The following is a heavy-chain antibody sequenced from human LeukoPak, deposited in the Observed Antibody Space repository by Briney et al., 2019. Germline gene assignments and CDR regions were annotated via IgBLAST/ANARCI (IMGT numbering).Heavy chain of an antibody. V-gene: IGHV4-59*08. CDR2: IYYSGST. Sequence: PSETLSLTSNVSTASICSYYRSWIRQPPGKVLEWIGYIYYSGSTNYNPSLKSRVTISVDTSKNQFSLKESTAVDACATVYYCVTLEDCSAGSCWGQGTMVTVSS. CDR1: TASICSYY. J-gene: IGHJ3*01. D-gene: IGHD2-15*01. CDR3: VTLEDCSAGSC.